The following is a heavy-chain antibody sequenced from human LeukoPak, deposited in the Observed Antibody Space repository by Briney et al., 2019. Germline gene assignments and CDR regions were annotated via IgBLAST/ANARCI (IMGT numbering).Heavy chain of an antibody. D-gene: IGHD5-12*01. V-gene: IGHV3-66*01. CDR2: IYSGGDT. Sequence: GGSLRLSCAASGFTVSSNYMGWVRQAPGKGLEWVSVIYSGGDTYYADSVKGRFTISRDNSKNMIYLEMSSLKAEDTAVYYCARDLRGYDGFYYYYGMDVWGQGTTVTVSS. J-gene: IGHJ6*02. CDR3: ARDLRGYDGFYYYYGMDV. CDR1: GFTVSSNY.